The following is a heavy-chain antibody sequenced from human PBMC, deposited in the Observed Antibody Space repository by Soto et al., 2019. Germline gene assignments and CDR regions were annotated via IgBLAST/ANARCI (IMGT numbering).Heavy chain of an antibody. CDR1: GYTFTSYA. D-gene: IGHD2-15*01. CDR2: INAGNGNT. V-gene: IGHV1-3*01. Sequence: ASVKVSCKASGYTFTSYAMHWVRQAPGQRLEWMGWINAGNGNTKYSQKFQGWVTMTRDTSISTVYMELSSLKSDDMAVYYCAREGAATANYGMDVWGQGTTVTVSS. J-gene: IGHJ6*02. CDR3: AREGAATANYGMDV.